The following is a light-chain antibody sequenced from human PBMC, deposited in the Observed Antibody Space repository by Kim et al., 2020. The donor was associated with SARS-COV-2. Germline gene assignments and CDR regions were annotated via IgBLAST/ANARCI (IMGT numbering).Light chain of an antibody. CDR1: NIESKS. CDR2: YDS. V-gene: IGLV3-21*04. J-gene: IGLJ1*01. CDR3: PVWDSSSDHHCV. Sequence: PGKTAGVTCGGENIESKSVHWYQQKPGQAPVLVIYYDSDRPSGIPERSSGSNAGNTATLIISRVEGGDEADYYCPVWDSSSDHHCVFGTGTKVTVL.